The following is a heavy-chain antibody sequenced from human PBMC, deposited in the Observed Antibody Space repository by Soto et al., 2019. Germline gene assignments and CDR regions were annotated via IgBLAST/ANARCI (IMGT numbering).Heavy chain of an antibody. CDR2: IIPIFGTA. J-gene: IGHJ6*02. D-gene: IGHD3-16*01. CDR3: AQCLLGVNYCYGMDV. Sequence: QVQLVQSGAEVKKPGSSVKVSCKASGGTFSSYAINWVRQAPGQGLEWMGGIIPIFGTADYAQKFQGRVTITADQSTSTAYMELSSRRSEDTAVYYCAQCLLGVNYCYGMDVWGQGTTVTVSS. CDR1: GGTFSSYA. V-gene: IGHV1-69*12.